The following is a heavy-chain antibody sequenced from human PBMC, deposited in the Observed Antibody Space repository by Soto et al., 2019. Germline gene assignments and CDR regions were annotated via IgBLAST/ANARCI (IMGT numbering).Heavy chain of an antibody. D-gene: IGHD3-16*01. CDR1: GGSLYTYT. Sequence: QVQLVQSGAELKKPGSSVKVSCKTSGGSLYTYTITWVRQAPGQGLEWMGRVIPVLRKSDYAQKFLGRVTITADTSTSTAYMELSSLKPDDTAVYFCARMGPYDAIDMWGQGTTVTVAS. V-gene: IGHV1-69*02. J-gene: IGHJ3*02. CDR3: ARMGPYDAIDM. CDR2: VIPVLRKS.